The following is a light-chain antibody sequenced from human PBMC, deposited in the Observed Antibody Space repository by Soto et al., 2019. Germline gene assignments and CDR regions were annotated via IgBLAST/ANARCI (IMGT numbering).Light chain of an antibody. CDR3: QQYYSTPLA. CDR1: QSVLYSSNNKNY. J-gene: IGKJ4*01. V-gene: IGKV4-1*01. Sequence: EIVMTHSPDSLAVSLGERATINCKSRQSVLYSSNNKNYLAWYQQKPGQPPKLLMYWASTRESGVPDRFSGSGSGTDFTLTISSLQAEDVAVYYCQQYYSTPLAFGGGTKVEIK. CDR2: WAS.